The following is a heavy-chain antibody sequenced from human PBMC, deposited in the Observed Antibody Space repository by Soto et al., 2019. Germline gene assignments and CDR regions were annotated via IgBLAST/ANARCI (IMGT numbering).Heavy chain of an antibody. V-gene: IGHV3-23*01. CDR2: ISGSGGST. Sequence: GGSLRLSCAASGFTFSSYAMSWVRQAPGKGLEWVSAISGSGGSTYYADSVKGRFTISRDNSKNTLYLQMNSLRAEDTAVYYCAKDSLPRFGPSYGMDVWGQGTTVTVSS. CDR3: AKDSLPRFGPSYGMDV. D-gene: IGHD3-10*01. J-gene: IGHJ6*02. CDR1: GFTFSSYA.